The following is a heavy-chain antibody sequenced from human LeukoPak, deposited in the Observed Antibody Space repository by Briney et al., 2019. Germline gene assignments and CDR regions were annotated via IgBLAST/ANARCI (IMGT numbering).Heavy chain of an antibody. CDR1: GGTFSSYA. CDR3: ARAHRQLERLGRYYFDY. D-gene: IGHD1-1*01. Sequence: GASVKVSCKASGGTFSSYAISWVRQAPGQGLEWMGGIIPIFGTANYAQKFQGRVTITADGSTSTAYMELSSLRSEDTAVYYCARAHRQLERLGRYYFDYWGQGTLVTVSS. J-gene: IGHJ4*02. CDR2: IIPIFGTA. V-gene: IGHV1-69*13.